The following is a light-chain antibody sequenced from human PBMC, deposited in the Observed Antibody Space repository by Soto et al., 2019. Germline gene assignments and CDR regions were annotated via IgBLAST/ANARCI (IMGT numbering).Light chain of an antibody. CDR2: DAS. CDR3: QQRLSWPPLT. Sequence: EIVLTQSPDTLSLSPGERATLSCRASQSVSRYLVRYQQKPGQAPRLLIYDASNRAPGIPARFSGSGSGTDFTLTISSLEPEDFAVYYCQQRLSWPPLTFGGGTKVEIK. J-gene: IGKJ4*01. V-gene: IGKV3-11*01. CDR1: QSVSRY.